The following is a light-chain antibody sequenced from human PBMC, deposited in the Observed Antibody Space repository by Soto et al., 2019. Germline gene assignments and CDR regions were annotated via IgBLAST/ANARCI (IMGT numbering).Light chain of an antibody. CDR3: QQYNSAPRT. V-gene: IGKV3-20*01. Sequence: EIVLTQSPGTLSLSPGERATLSCRASQSVGSSYLAWYQQKPGQSPRLLMYGASSRATGIPDRFTGSGSGTDFTLTISRLEPEDSAVYYCQQYNSAPRTFGQGTKVDIK. CDR1: QSVGSSY. CDR2: GAS. J-gene: IGKJ1*01.